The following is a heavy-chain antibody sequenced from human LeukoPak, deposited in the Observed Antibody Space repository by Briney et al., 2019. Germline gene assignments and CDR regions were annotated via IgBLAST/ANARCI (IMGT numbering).Heavy chain of an antibody. CDR2: INPNSGGT. CDR3: ATQAIAARPDYYYYYGMDV. D-gene: IGHD6-6*01. J-gene: IGHJ6*02. Sequence: GASVTVSCTASGYTFTVYYMHWVRQAPGQGLEWMGRINPNSGGTNYAQKFQGRVTMTRDTSISTAYMELSRLRSDDTAVYYCATQAIAARPDYYYYYGMDVWGQGTTVTVSS. V-gene: IGHV1-2*06. CDR1: GYTFTVYY.